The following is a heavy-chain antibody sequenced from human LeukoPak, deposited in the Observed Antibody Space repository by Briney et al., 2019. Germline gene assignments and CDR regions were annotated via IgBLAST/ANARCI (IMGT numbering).Heavy chain of an antibody. CDR3: ARRCSGGSWFSDGFYI. CDR1: GYTFTGYY. J-gene: IGHJ3*02. V-gene: IGHV1-2*02. Sequence: GASVKVSCKASGYTFTGYYMHWVRQAPGQGLEWMGWINPNSGGTNYAQKFQGRVTMTRDTSISTAYVELSRLRSDDTAVYYCARRCSGGSWFSDGFYIWGQGTMVTVSS. CDR2: INPNSGGT. D-gene: IGHD2-15*01.